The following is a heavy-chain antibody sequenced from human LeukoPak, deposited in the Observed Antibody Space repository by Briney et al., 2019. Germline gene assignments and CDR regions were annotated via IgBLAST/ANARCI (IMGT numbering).Heavy chain of an antibody. J-gene: IGHJ4*02. CDR2: IYYSGST. CDR1: GGSISSYY. Sequence: PSETLSLTGTVSGGSISSYYWSWIRQPPGKGLEWIGYIYYSGSTNYNPSLKSRVTISVDTSKNQFSLKLSSVTAADTAVYYCARGGYCGGDCYFYYWGQGTLVTVSS. D-gene: IGHD2-21*02. CDR3: ARGGYCGGDCYFYY. V-gene: IGHV4-59*08.